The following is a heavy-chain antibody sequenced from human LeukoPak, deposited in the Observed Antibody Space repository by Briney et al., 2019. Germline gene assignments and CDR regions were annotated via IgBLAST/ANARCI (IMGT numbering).Heavy chain of an antibody. J-gene: IGHJ5*02. D-gene: IGHD6-6*01. V-gene: IGHV4-34*01. CDR1: GGSFSGYY. Sequence: PSETLSLTCAVYGGSFSGYYWSWIRQPPGKGLEWIGEINHSGSTNYNPSLKSRVTISVDTSKNQFSLKLSSVTAADTAVYYCAREGGSSSGSWFDPWGQGTLVTVSS. CDR3: AREGGSSSGSWFDP. CDR2: INHSGST.